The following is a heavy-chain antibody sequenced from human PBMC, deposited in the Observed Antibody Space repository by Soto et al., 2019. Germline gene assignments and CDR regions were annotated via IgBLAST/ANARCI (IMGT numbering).Heavy chain of an antibody. CDR2: MNPNSGNT. CDR3: SRARGYLVEY. D-gene: IGHD1-26*01. Sequence: QVQLVQSGAEVKKPGASVKVSCKSSGYTFSSFDINWVRQAPGQGLEWMGWMNPNSGNTGFAQKLRGRVTMTANMSMRTAYLNLTSLRSEDTAVYFCSRARGYLVEYWGQGSLVTVSS. V-gene: IGHV1-8*01. J-gene: IGHJ4*02. CDR1: GYTFSSFD.